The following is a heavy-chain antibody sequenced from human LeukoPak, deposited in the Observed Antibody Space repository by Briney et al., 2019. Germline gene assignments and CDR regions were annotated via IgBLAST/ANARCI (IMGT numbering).Heavy chain of an antibody. J-gene: IGHJ4*02. CDR2: ISAYNGNT. Sequence: GASVKVFCKASGYTFTSYGISWVRQAPGQGLEWMGWISAYNGNTNYAQKLQGRVSMTTDTSTSTAYMELRSLRSDDTAVYYCARAGITGTLLGEDYWGQGTLVTVSS. CDR1: GYTFTSYG. D-gene: IGHD1-7*01. V-gene: IGHV1-18*01. CDR3: ARAGITGTLLGEDY.